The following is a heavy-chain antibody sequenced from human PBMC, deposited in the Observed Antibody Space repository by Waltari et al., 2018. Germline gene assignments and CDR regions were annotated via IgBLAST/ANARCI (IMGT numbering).Heavy chain of an antibody. CDR1: GFTVSSNY. J-gene: IGHJ4*02. CDR2: IYSGGST. V-gene: IGHV3-53*01. Sequence: EVQLVESGGGLIQPGGSLRLSCAASGFTVSSNYMSWVRQAPGKGLEWVSVIYSGGSTYDEDSVKGRFTISRDNSKNTLYLQMNSLRAEDTAVYYCARLYGGEIYYFDYWGQGTLVTVSS. D-gene: IGHD5-12*01. CDR3: ARLYGGEIYYFDY.